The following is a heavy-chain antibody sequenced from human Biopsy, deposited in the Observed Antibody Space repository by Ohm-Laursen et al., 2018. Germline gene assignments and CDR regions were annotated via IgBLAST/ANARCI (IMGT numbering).Heavy chain of an antibody. CDR1: GYTFTGQY. CDR3: AKGQDLRGGAEYFQH. CDR2: INPHSGTT. J-gene: IGHJ1*01. V-gene: IGHV1-2*02. D-gene: IGHD2-15*01. Sequence: ASVKVSCKASGYTFTGQYLHWVRQVPGHGLEWMGWINPHSGTTKFAQDFQGRVTMTRDTPITTAYMELRRLRSDDTAVYYCAKGQDLRGGAEYFQHWGQGALVTVSS.